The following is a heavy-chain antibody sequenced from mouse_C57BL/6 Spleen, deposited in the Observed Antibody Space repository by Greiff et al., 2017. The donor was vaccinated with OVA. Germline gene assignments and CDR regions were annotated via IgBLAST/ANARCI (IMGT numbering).Heavy chain of an antibody. D-gene: IGHD3-2*02. CDR3: ARRGTAQAPDY. V-gene: IGHV1-61*01. CDR1: GYTFTSYW. Sequence: VQLQQPGAELVRPGSSVKLSCKASGYTFTSYWMDWVKQRPGQGLEWIGNIYPSDSETHYNQKFKDKATLTVDKSSSTAYMQLSSLTSEDSAVYYCARRGTAQAPDYWGQGTTLTVSS. J-gene: IGHJ2*01. CDR2: IYPSDSET.